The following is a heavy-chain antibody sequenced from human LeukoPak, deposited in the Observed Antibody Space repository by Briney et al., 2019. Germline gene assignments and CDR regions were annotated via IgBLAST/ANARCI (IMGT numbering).Heavy chain of an antibody. Sequence: ASVKVSCKASGYTFTSCDTNWVRQASGQGLEWMGWMNPNSGDTGYAQNFQGRVTITRDTSISTAYMELSSLRSEDTAMYYCTRDMRGAAAADDAFDIWGQGTMVTVSS. D-gene: IGHD6-13*01. CDR2: MNPNSGDT. J-gene: IGHJ3*02. CDR3: TRDMRGAAAADDAFDI. V-gene: IGHV1-8*01. CDR1: GYTFTSCD.